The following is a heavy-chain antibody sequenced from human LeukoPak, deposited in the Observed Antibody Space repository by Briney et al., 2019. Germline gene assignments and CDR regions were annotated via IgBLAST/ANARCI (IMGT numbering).Heavy chain of an antibody. V-gene: IGHV6-1*01. CDR1: GGCVCSNNAA. Sequence: SQTLSLTCAISGGCVCSNNAAWIWLTQSPSRGLEWQGRTYYMTNCYNDYAVSVKSRITITPYTSKNQFSLQLDSVTPEDTAVYYFFHSLSGRTGAFAIWGRGTSATASS. D-gene: IGHD1-26*01. J-gene: IGHJ3*02. CDR3: FHSLSGRTGAFAI. CDR2: TYYMTNCYN.